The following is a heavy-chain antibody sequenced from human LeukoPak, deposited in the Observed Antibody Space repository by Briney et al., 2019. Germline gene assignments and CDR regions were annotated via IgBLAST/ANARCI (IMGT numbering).Heavy chain of an antibody. CDR3: AGSGSYYFIDY. J-gene: IGHJ4*02. CDR2: IYTSGST. CDR1: GGSISSGSYY. V-gene: IGHV4-61*02. Sequence: PSETLSLTCTVSGGSISSGSYYWSWIRQPAGKGLEWIGRIYTSGSTNYNPSLKSRVTVSVGTSKNQFSLKLSSVTAADTAVYYCAGSGSYYFIDYWGQGTLVTVSS. D-gene: IGHD1-26*01.